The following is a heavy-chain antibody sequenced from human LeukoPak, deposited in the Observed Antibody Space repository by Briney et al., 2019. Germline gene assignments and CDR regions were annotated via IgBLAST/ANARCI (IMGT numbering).Heavy chain of an antibody. J-gene: IGHJ3*02. V-gene: IGHV3-53*01. D-gene: IGHD3-22*01. CDR1: GFTVSSDS. CDR2: IYSGGST. CDR3: ARAGGGDYYYDSSGYYGDAFDI. Sequence: GGSLRLSCTVSGFTVSSDSMSWVRQAPGKGLEWVSFIYSGGSTHYSDSVKGRFTISRDNSKNTLYLQMNSLRAEDTALYYCARAGGGDYYYDSSGYYGDAFDIWGQGTMVTVSS.